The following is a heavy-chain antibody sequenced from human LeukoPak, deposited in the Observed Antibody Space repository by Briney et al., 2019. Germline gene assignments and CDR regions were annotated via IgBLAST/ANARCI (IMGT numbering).Heavy chain of an antibody. CDR1: GYSFTSYW. Sequence: GESLKISCKGSGYSFTSYWISWVRQMPGKGLEWMGRIDPSDSYTNYRPSFQGHVTISADKSISTAYLQWSGLKASDTAMYYCARRNYYGSGSYYALSYWGQGTLVTVSS. CDR3: ARRNYYGSGSYYALSY. J-gene: IGHJ4*02. CDR2: IDPSDSYT. V-gene: IGHV5-10-1*01. D-gene: IGHD3-10*01.